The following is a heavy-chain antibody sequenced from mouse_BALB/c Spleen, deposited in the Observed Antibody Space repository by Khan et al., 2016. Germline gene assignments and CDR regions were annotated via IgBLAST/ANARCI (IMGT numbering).Heavy chain of an antibody. CDR3: ARWGYDYDWFAY. CDR1: GYSITRDYA. J-gene: IGHJ3*01. V-gene: IGHV3-2*02. D-gene: IGHD2-4*01. CDR2: ISYSGST. Sequence: EVQLQESGPGLVKPSQSLSLTCTVTGYSITRDYAWNWIRQFPGNKLEWMGYISYSGSTSYNPSLKSRISITRDTSKNQFFLQWNSVTTEDTATYYCARWGYDYDWFAYWGQGTLVTVSA.